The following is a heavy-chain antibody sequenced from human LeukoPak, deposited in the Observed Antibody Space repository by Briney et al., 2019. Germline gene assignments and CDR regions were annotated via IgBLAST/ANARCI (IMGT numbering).Heavy chain of an antibody. CDR3: ARQYSGYEPFDY. D-gene: IGHD5-12*01. V-gene: IGHV4-59*08. CDR2: IYYSGST. J-gene: IGHJ4*02. Sequence: SETLSLTCTVSGGSISSYYWSWIWQPPGKGLEWIGYIYYSGSTNDNPSLKSRVTISVDTSKNQFSLKLSSVPAADTAVYYCARQYSGYEPFDYWGQGTLVTVSS. CDR1: GGSISSYY.